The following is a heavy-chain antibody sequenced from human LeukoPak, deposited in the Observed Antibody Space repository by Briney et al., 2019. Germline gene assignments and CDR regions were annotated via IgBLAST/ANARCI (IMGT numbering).Heavy chain of an antibody. CDR2: IRYDGSNK. J-gene: IGHJ4*02. Sequence: PGGSLRLSCAASGFTFSSYGMHWVRQAPGKGLEWVAFIRYDGSNKYYADSVKGRFTISRDNSKNTLYLQMNSLRAEDTAVYYCAKDIVVVPAATNDYWGQGTLVTVSS. V-gene: IGHV3-30*02. CDR3: AKDIVVVPAATNDY. D-gene: IGHD2-2*01. CDR1: GFTFSSYG.